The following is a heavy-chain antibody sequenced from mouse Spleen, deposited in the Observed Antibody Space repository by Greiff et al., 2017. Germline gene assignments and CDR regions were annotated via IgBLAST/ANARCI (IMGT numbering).Heavy chain of an antibody. V-gene: IGHV2-5*01. CDR3: AKKMDGNFYYAMDY. J-gene: IGHJ4*01. Sequence: QVHVQQSGPGLVQPSQSLSITCTVSGFSLTSYGVHWVRQSPGQGLEWLGVIWRGGSTDYNAAFISRLSITKDNSKSQVFIKMNSVQADDTAIYYCAKKMDGNFYYAMDYWGQGTSVTVSA. CDR1: GFSLTSYG. CDR2: IWRGGST. D-gene: IGHD2-1*01.